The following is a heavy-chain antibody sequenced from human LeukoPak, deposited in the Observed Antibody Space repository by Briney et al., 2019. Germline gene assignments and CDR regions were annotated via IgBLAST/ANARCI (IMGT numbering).Heavy chain of an antibody. CDR2: IYSGGTT. D-gene: IGHD5-18*01. CDR3: ARDPPAVTANTYG. Sequence: PGGSLRLSCAASGFTVSNNYMNWVRQAPGKGLEWVSLIYSGGTTYYADSVKGRFTISRDGSKNTLYLQMSSLRVEDTAVYYCARDPPAVTANTYGWGQGTLVTVSS. V-gene: IGHV3-66*01. J-gene: IGHJ4*02. CDR1: GFTVSNNY.